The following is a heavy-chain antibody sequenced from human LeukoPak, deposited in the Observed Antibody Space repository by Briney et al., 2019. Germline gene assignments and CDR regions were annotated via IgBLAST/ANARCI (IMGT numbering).Heavy chain of an antibody. CDR3: ARHPYQLLWLSWFDP. D-gene: IGHD2-2*01. Sequence: SETLSLTCTVSGGSSSSSRYYWGWIRQPPGKGLEWIGSIYYSGSTYYNPSLKSRVTISVDTSKNQFSLKLTSVTAADTAVYYCARHPYQLLWLSWFDPWGQGTLVTVSS. J-gene: IGHJ5*02. CDR2: IYYSGST. V-gene: IGHV4-39*01. CDR1: GGSSSSSRYY.